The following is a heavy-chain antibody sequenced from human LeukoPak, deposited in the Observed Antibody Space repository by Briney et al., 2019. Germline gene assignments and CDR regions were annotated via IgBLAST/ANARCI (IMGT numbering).Heavy chain of an antibody. CDR3: ARLQVVVSY. D-gene: IGHD2-21*01. CDR1: GASIFTYY. CDR2: IYYSGST. J-gene: IGHJ4*02. V-gene: IGHV4-59*05. Sequence: PSETLSLTCTVSGASIFTYYWSWIRQPPGKGLEWIGSIYYSGSTYYNPSLKSRVTISVDTSKNQFSLKLSSVTAADTAVYYCARLQVVVSYWGQGTLVTVSS.